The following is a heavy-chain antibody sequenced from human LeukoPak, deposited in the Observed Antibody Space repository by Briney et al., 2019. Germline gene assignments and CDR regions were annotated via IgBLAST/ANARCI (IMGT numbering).Heavy chain of an antibody. D-gene: IGHD1-14*01. CDR2: ISYDGSNK. J-gene: IGHJ5*02. Sequence: PGGSLRLSCAASGFTFSSYGMHWVRQAPGKGLEWVAVISYDGSNKYYADSVKGRFTISRDNSKNTLYLQMNSLRADDTAIYYCAREIEATTWGQGTLVTVSS. V-gene: IGHV3-30*19. CDR1: GFTFSSYG. CDR3: AREIEATT.